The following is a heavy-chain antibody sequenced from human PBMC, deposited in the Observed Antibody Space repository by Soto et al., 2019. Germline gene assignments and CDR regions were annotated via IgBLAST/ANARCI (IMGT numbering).Heavy chain of an antibody. CDR2: IIPIFGTA. CDR3: VRGRFLEWLNRYYYYGMDV. V-gene: IGHV1-69*01. J-gene: IGHJ6*02. D-gene: IGHD3-3*01. CDR1: GGTFSSYA. Sequence: QVQLVQSGAEVKKPGSSVKVSCKASGGTFSSYAISWVRQAPGQGLEWMGGIIPIFGTANYAQKFQGRVTITADESTSTAYMELSSLRSEDTAVYYCVRGRFLEWLNRYYYYGMDVWGQGTTVTVSS.